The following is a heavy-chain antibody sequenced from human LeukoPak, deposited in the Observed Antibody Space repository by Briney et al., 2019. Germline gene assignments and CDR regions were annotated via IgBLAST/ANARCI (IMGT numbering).Heavy chain of an antibody. Sequence: GGSLRLSCAASGFTFSSYEMNWVRQAPGKGLXXVSYISSSGSTIYYTDSVKGRFTISRDNAKNSLYLQMNSLRAEDTAVYYCARGSSSGWYFDYWGQGTLVTVSS. D-gene: IGHD6-19*01. CDR2: ISSSGSTI. CDR1: GFTFSSYE. V-gene: IGHV3-48*03. J-gene: IGHJ4*02. CDR3: ARGSSSGWYFDY.